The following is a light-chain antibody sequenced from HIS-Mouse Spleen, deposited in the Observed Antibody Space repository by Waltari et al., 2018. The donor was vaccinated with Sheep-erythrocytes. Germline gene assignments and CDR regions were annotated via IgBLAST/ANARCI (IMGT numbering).Light chain of an antibody. CDR2: AAS. CDR3: QQSYSTPRT. V-gene: IGKV1-39*01. J-gene: IGKJ1*01. CDR1: QSISSY. Sequence: DNQMTQSSSPLSASVGDRITNTCRASQSISSYLNWYQQKPGKAPKLLIYAASSLQSGVPSRFSGSGSGTDFTLTISSLQPEDFATYYCQQSYSTPRTFGQGTKVEIK.